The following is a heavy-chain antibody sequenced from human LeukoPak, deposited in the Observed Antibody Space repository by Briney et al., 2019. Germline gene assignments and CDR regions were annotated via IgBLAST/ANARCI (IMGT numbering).Heavy chain of an antibody. V-gene: IGHV1-2*02. Sequence: ASVKVSCKASGGTFSSYAISWVRQAPGQGLEWMGWINPNSGGTNYAQKFQGRVTMTRDTSISTAYMELSRLRSDDTAVYYCARLYYDSSGYYSSPDDYWGQGTLVTVSS. CDR3: ARLYYDSSGYYSSPDDY. D-gene: IGHD3-22*01. CDR1: GGTFSSYA. CDR2: INPNSGGT. J-gene: IGHJ4*02.